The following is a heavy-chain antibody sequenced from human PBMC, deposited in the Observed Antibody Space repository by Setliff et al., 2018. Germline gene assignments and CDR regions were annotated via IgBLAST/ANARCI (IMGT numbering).Heavy chain of an antibody. Sequence: ASVKVSCKSSGFTFTNYGISWVRQAPGQGLEWMGYIKSYNGDTYFARNLQGRLSMTTDASSSTAYMELSSLRSEDTAVYYCARYSSSSPNWFDPWGQGTLVTVSS. D-gene: IGHD6-6*01. V-gene: IGHV1-18*01. J-gene: IGHJ5*02. CDR1: GFTFTNYG. CDR2: IKSYNGDT. CDR3: ARYSSSSPNWFDP.